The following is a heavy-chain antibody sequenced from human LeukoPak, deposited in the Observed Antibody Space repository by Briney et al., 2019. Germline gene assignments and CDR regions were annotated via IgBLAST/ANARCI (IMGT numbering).Heavy chain of an antibody. CDR1: GYTFTNYG. V-gene: IGHV1-18*01. D-gene: IGHD6-13*01. Sequence: ASVKVSCKASGYTFTNYGITWMRQAPGQGLEWMGWINTYNGNTNYAQKLQGRVTITTDTSTSTAYMELRSLRSDDTALYYCARDHSSSWYWFDPWGQGTLVTASS. J-gene: IGHJ5*02. CDR2: INTYNGNT. CDR3: ARDHSSSWYWFDP.